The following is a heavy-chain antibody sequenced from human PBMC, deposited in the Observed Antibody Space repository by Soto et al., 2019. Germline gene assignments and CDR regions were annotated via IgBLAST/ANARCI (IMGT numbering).Heavy chain of an antibody. Sequence: QVQLVESGGGLVKPGGSLRLSCAASGFTFSDYYMSWIRQAPGKGLEWGSYISSSSSYTNYADSVKGRFTISRDNAKNSLYLQMNSLRAEDTAVYYCARERRDIVVVPAALNWFDPWGQGTLVTVSS. V-gene: IGHV3-11*06. CDR1: GFTFSDYY. D-gene: IGHD2-2*01. CDR2: ISSSSSYT. J-gene: IGHJ5*02. CDR3: ARERRDIVVVPAALNWFDP.